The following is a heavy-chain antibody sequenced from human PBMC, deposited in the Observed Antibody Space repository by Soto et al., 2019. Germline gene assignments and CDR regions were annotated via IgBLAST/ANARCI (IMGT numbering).Heavy chain of an antibody. J-gene: IGHJ4*02. D-gene: IGHD7-27*01. CDR3: ARDPKTSGGQHWAFNYFDS. Sequence: QVQLVESGGGVVQPGRSLRLSCAASGFTFSSSAIHWVRQAPGKGLQWVAVTSFDGSTKYYADSVKGRFTISRDNSKSTLYLQVDSVRPADAAVYYCARDPKTSGGQHWAFNYFDSWGQGTLVTVSS. CDR2: TSFDGSTK. V-gene: IGHV3-30-3*01. CDR1: GFTFSSSA.